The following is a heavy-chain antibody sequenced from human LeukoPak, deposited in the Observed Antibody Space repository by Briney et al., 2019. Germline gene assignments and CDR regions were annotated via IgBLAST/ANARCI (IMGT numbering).Heavy chain of an antibody. CDR3: ARAGGYSNPGDY. Sequence: PSQTLSLTCTVSGGSISSGGYYWSWIRQHPGKGLEWIGYIFYSGSTYYNPSLKSRVTISVDTSKNQFSLKLCSVTAADTAVYCCARAGGYSNPGDYWGQGTLVTVSS. CDR1: GGSISSGGYY. V-gene: IGHV4-31*03. CDR2: IFYSGST. D-gene: IGHD4-11*01. J-gene: IGHJ4*02.